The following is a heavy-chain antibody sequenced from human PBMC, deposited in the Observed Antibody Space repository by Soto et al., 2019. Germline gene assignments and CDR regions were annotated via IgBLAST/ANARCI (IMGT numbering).Heavy chain of an antibody. CDR1: GFTFSSYA. V-gene: IGHV3-23*01. CDR3: AKVFRLTTRGESGFDY. J-gene: IGHJ4*02. Sequence: GGSLRLSCAASGFTFSSYAMSWVRQAPGKGLEWVSAISGSGGSTYYADSVKGRFTISRDNSKNTLYLQMNSLRAEDTAVYYCAKVFRLTTRGESGFDYWGQGTRVTVSS. D-gene: IGHD4-4*01. CDR2: ISGSGGST.